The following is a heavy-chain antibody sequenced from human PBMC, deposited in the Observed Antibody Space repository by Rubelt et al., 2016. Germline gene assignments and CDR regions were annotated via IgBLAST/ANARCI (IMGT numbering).Heavy chain of an antibody. J-gene: IGHJ4*02. CDR2: LYTTGNT. CDR1: RGSFSGFY. D-gene: IGHD3-16*01. V-gene: IGHV4-34*02. CDR3: ATGLQAQRSFDY. Sequence: QVQLQQWGAGLGKASETLSLTCAGYRGSFSGFYWNWVRQSPGKGLEWIANLYTTGNTDYKPSPKSRVTRSVETSKNQFSLKPTSVTAADTAAYYCATGLQAQRSFDYWGQGTLVTVSS.